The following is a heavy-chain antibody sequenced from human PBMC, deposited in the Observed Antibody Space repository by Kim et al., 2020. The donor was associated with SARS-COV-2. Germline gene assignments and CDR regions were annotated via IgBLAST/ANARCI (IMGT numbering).Heavy chain of an antibody. CDR3: AKMGTGNYYGMDV. J-gene: IGHJ6*02. CDR2: ISGSGGST. V-gene: IGHV3-23*01. CDR1: GFTFSSYA. Sequence: GGSLRLSCAASGFTFSSYAMSWVRQAPGKGLEWVPAISGSGGSTYYADSVKGRFTISRDNSKNTLYLQMNSLRAEDTAVYYCAKMGTGNYYGMDVWGQGTTVTVSS. D-gene: IGHD1-1*01.